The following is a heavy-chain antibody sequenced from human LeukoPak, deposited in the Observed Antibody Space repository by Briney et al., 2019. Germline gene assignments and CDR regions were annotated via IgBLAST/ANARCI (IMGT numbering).Heavy chain of an antibody. V-gene: IGHV4-39*07. Sequence: ETLSLTCTVSGGSISSSSYYWGWIRQPPGKGLEWIGSIYYSGSTYYNPSLKSRVTISVDTSKNQFSLKLSSVTAADTAVYYCARGTMIVAEVPEYFQHWGQAPWSPSPQ. CDR1: GGSISSSSYY. J-gene: IGHJ1*01. D-gene: IGHD3-22*01. CDR3: ARGTMIVAEVPEYFQH. CDR2: IYYSGST.